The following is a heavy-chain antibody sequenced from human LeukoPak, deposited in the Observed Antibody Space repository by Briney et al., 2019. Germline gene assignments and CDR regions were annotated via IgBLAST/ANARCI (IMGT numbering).Heavy chain of an antibody. CDR2: IIPIFGIA. CDR3: ARGPGAAADNP. D-gene: IGHD6-13*01. J-gene: IGHJ5*02. V-gene: IGHV1-69*04. Sequence: SVKVSCKASGGTFSSYAISWVRQAPGQGLEWMGRIIPIFGIADYAQKFQDRVTITADKSTSTAYMELSSLRSEDTAVYYCARGPGAAADNPWGQGTLVTVSS. CDR1: GGTFSSYA.